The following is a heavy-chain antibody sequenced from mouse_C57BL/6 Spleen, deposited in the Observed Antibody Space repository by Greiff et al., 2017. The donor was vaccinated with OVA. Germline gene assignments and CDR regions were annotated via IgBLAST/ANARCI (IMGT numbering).Heavy chain of an antibody. V-gene: IGHV1-15*01. CDR2: IDPETGGT. Sequence: VKLMESGAELVRPGASVTLSCKASGYTFTDYEMHWVKQTPVHGLEWIGAIDPETGGTAYNQKFKGKAILTADKSSSTAYMELRSLTSEDSAVYYCTRSSMITKYYFDYWGQGTTLTVSS. J-gene: IGHJ2*01. CDR3: TRSSMITKYYFDY. D-gene: IGHD2-4*01. CDR1: GYTFTDYE.